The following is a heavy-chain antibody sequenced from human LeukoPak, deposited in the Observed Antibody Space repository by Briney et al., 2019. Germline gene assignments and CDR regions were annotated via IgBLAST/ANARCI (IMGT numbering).Heavy chain of an antibody. CDR1: GGTFSSYA. Sequence: SSVKVSCKASGGTFSSYAITWVRQAPGQGLEWMGGIIPIFGTANYAQKFQGRVTITTDEPTRTAYMELSSLRPEDTAVYYCARSETDDSSGYYYYYMDVWGKGTTVTVSS. J-gene: IGHJ6*03. CDR2: IIPIFGTA. D-gene: IGHD3-22*01. V-gene: IGHV1-69*05. CDR3: ARSETDDSSGYYYYYMDV.